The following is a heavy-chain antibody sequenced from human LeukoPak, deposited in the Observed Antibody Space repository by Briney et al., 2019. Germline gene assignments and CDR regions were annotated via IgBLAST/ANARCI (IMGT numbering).Heavy chain of an antibody. V-gene: IGHV1-18*01. CDR3: AREGIRGVKRDYYYGMDV. D-gene: IGHD3-10*01. Sequence: ASVKVSFKASGYTFTIYGISWVRQAPGQGLEWMGWISAYNGNTNYAQKLQGRVTMTTDTSTSTAYMELRSLRSDDTAVYYCAREGIRGVKRDYYYGMDVWGQGTTVTVSS. CDR2: ISAYNGNT. J-gene: IGHJ6*02. CDR1: GYTFTIYG.